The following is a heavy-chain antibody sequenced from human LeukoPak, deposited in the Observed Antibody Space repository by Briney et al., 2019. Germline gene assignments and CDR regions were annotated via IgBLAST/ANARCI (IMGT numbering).Heavy chain of an antibody. CDR1: GFTFSSYA. CDR2: ISYDGSNK. D-gene: IGHD3-10*01. V-gene: IGHV3-30-3*01. J-gene: IGHJ4*02. CDR3: ARDPWFGEPYFDY. Sequence: GGSPRHSCAASGFTFSSYAMHWVRQAPGKGLEWVAVISYDGSNKYYADSVKGRFTISRDNSKNTLYLQMNSLRAEDTAVYYCARDPWFGEPYFDYWGQGTLVTVSS.